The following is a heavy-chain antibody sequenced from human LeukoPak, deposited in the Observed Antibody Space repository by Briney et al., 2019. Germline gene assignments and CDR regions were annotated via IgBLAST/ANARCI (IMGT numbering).Heavy chain of an antibody. V-gene: IGHV3-33*08. Sequence: PGRSLRLSCAASGFTFSSYGMHWVRQAPGKGLEWVAVIWYDGSNKYYADSVKGRFTISRDNSKNTLYLQMNSLRAEDTAVYYCARDRVRDRYYYYGMDVWGQGTTVTVSS. CDR3: ARDRVRDRYYYYGMDV. CDR2: IWYDGSNK. J-gene: IGHJ6*02. CDR1: GFTFSSYG. D-gene: IGHD3-3*01.